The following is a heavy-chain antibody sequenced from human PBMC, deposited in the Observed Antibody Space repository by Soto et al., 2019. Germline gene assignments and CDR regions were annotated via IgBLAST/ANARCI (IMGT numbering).Heavy chain of an antibody. J-gene: IGHJ5*02. V-gene: IGHV1-69*13. Sequence: GASVKVSCKASGGTFSSYAISWVRQAPGQGLEWMGGIIPIFGTANYAQKFQGRVTITADESTSTAYMELSSLRSEDTAVYYCARETGTTLYNWFDPWGQGTLVTAPQ. D-gene: IGHD1-7*01. CDR3: ARETGTTLYNWFDP. CDR2: IIPIFGTA. CDR1: GGTFSSYA.